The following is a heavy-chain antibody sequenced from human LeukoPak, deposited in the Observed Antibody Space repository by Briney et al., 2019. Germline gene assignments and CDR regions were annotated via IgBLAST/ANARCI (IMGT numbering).Heavy chain of an antibody. D-gene: IGHD3-10*01. V-gene: IGHV3-7*04. CDR2: IKHDGSEK. CDR3: AREGGYDMVRGVIIPDDY. CDR1: GFTFSSHW. Sequence: GGSLRLSCAASGFTFSSHWMSWVRQAPGKGLEWVANIKHDGSEKYYVDSVRGRFTISRDNAKNSLYLQMNSLRAEDTAVYYCAREGGYDMVRGVIIPDDYWGQGTLVTVSS. J-gene: IGHJ4*02.